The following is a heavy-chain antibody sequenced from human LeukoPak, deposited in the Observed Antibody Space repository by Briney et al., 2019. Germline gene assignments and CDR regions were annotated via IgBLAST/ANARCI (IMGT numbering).Heavy chain of an antibody. Sequence: ASVKVSCKASGYTFTSYGISWVRQAPGQGLEWMGWISGFNDNTNYAQKLQGRMNMTTDTSTTTAYMELRSLRSDDTAVYYCAREPASAAADIWGQGTMVTVSS. CDR3: AREPASAAADI. V-gene: IGHV1-18*01. D-gene: IGHD2-15*01. J-gene: IGHJ3*02. CDR1: GYTFTSYG. CDR2: ISGFNDNT.